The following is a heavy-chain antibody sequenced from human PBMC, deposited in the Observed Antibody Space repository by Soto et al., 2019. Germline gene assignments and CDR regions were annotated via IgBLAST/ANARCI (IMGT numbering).Heavy chain of an antibody. CDR3: ARLGGIISSTSYFDY. CDR1: GFTFSSYW. D-gene: IGHD2-2*01. J-gene: IGHJ4*02. V-gene: IGHV3-7*01. Sequence: GGSLRLSCAASGFTFSSYWMSWVRQAPGKGLEWVANIKQDGSEKYYVDSVKGRFTISRDNAKNSLYLQMNSLRAEDTAVYYCARLGGIISSTSYFDYWGQGTLVTVSS. CDR2: IKQDGSEK.